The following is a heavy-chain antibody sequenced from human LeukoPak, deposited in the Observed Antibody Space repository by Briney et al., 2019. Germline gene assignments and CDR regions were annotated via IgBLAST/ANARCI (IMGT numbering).Heavy chain of an antibody. Sequence: GGSLRLSCAASRFTFSSYAMSWVRQAPGKGLEWVSAISGSGGSTYYADSVKGRFTISRDNSKKTLYLQMGSLRAEDMAVYYCARAEEMATAPVDYWGQGTLVTVSS. CDR2: ISGSGGST. J-gene: IGHJ4*02. D-gene: IGHD5-24*01. CDR3: ARAEEMATAPVDY. V-gene: IGHV3-23*01. CDR1: RFTFSSYA.